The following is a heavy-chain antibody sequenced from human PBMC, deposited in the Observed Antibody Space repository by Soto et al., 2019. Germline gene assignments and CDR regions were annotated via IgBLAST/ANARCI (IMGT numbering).Heavy chain of an antibody. CDR1: GFTLSDHY. V-gene: IGHV3-11*05. CDR3: ARGASGGSGWNYYYYDGMDV. Sequence: PGGSLRLSCAASGFTLSDHYMSWIRQAPGKGLEWVSYISSSSSYTDYADSVKGRFTISRDNAKNSLYLQMNSLRAEDTAVYYCARGASGGSGWNYYYYDGMDVWGQGTTVTVS. J-gene: IGHJ6*02. CDR2: ISSSSSYT. D-gene: IGHD6-19*01.